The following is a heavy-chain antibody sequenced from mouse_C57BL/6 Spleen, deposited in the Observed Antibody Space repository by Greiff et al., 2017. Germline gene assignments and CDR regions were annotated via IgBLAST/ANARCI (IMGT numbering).Heavy chain of an antibody. CDR2: INPSSGYT. Sequence: VQLQQSGAELARPGASVKMSCKASGYTFTSYTMHWVKQRPGQGLEWIGYINPSSGYTKYNQKFKDKATLTADKSSSTAYMQLSSLTSEDSAVYYCARSFYSNSLMYYWGQGTSVTVSS. CDR1: GYTFTSYT. CDR3: ARSFYSNSLMYY. D-gene: IGHD2-5*01. J-gene: IGHJ4*01. V-gene: IGHV1-4*01.